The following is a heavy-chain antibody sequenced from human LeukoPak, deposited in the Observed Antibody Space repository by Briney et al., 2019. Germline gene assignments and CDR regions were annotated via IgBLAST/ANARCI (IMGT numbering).Heavy chain of an antibody. CDR1: GYTFTSYD. Sequence: ASVKVSCKASGYTFTSYDINWVRQAPGQGLEWMGWMNPNSGNTGYAQKFQGRVTMTGNTSISTAYMELSSLRSEDTAVYYCARTRVRYCSSTSCYAGLYYYYYGMDVWGQGTTVTVSS. V-gene: IGHV1-8*01. CDR3: ARTRVRYCSSTSCYAGLYYYYYGMDV. J-gene: IGHJ6*02. CDR2: MNPNSGNT. D-gene: IGHD2-2*01.